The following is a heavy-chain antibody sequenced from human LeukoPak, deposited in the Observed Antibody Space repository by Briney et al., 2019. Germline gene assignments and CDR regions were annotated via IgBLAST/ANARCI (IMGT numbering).Heavy chain of an antibody. D-gene: IGHD2-15*01. J-gene: IGHJ6*02. Sequence: GASVKVSCKVSGYTLTELSMHWVRQAPGKGLEWMGGFDPEDGETIYAQKFQGRVTMTEDTSTDTAYMELSSLRSEDTAVYYCATDAIRYCSGGSCSDYYYGMDVWGQGTTVTVSS. CDR3: ATDAIRYCSGGSCSDYYYGMDV. CDR2: FDPEDGET. CDR1: GYTLTELS. V-gene: IGHV1-24*01.